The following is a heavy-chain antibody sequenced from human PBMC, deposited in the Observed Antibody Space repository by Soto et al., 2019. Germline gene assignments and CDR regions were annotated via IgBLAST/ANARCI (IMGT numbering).Heavy chain of an antibody. CDR1: GDSVSSDITS. CDR3: ARGNALDV. D-gene: IGHD3-10*01. V-gene: IGHV6-1*01. Sequence: QGQLQQSGPGLVKPSQTLSLTCAISGDSVSSDITSWNWIRQSPSRGLEWLGRTYYRSKWFHDYAASVKSRITINPDTSKNQFSLELNSMPPEDTAVYYCARGNALDVWGQGTVVIVSS. J-gene: IGHJ3*01. CDR2: TYYRSKWFH.